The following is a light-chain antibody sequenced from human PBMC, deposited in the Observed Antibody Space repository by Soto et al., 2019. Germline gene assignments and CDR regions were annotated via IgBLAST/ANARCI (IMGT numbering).Light chain of an antibody. J-gene: IGKJ5*01. Sequence: EIQMTQSPSSLSASVGDRVTITCRASQNISIWLAWYQQRPGRAPRLLIYDSSSLESGVPSTFSGSGSGTEGSLTISNLRNDDGATYYCQHYHSFPITFGQGTRLEIK. V-gene: IGKV1-5*01. CDR3: QHYHSFPIT. CDR2: DSS. CDR1: QNISIW.